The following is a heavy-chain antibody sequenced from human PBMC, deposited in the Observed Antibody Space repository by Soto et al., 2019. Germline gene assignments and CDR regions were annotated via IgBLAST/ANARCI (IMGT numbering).Heavy chain of an antibody. CDR1: GLTFSSYS. Sequence: GGSLRLSCAASGLTFSSYSMSWVRRAPGKGLEWVSSISSGGTFSYYADSVKGRFTISRDNAKNSLSLQMNSLRAEDTALYYCAKRTTGPSHGIFDYWGQGTLVTVSS. CDR3: AKRTTGPSHGIFDY. V-gene: IGHV3-21*01. CDR2: ISSGGTFS. J-gene: IGHJ4*02. D-gene: IGHD1-1*01.